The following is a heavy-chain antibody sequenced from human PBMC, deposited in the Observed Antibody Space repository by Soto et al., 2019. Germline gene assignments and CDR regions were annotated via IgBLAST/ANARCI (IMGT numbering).Heavy chain of an antibody. J-gene: IGHJ5*02. Sequence: QLQLQESGPGLVKPSETLSLTCTVSGGSISSSSYYWGWIRQPPGKGLEWIGSIYYSGSTYYNPSLKSRVTISVDTSKNQFSLKLSSVTAADTAVYYCARQPEPWFGELFTWFDPWGQGTLVTVSS. CDR3: ARQPEPWFGELFTWFDP. V-gene: IGHV4-39*01. CDR1: GGSISSSSYY. CDR2: IYYSGST. D-gene: IGHD3-10*01.